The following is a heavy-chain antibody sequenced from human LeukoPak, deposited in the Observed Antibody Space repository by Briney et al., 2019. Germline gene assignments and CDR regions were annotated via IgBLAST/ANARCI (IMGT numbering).Heavy chain of an antibody. CDR3: VRDDVSP. CDR2: INPNSGGT. V-gene: IGHV1-2*02. Sequence: GASVKVSCKASGYTFTGYYIHWVRQAPGQGLEWMGWINPNSGGTNYAQNSQGRVTMTRDTSISTAYMELSRLRSDDTAFYYCVRDDVSPWGQGTLVTVSS. J-gene: IGHJ5*02. CDR1: GYTFTGYY.